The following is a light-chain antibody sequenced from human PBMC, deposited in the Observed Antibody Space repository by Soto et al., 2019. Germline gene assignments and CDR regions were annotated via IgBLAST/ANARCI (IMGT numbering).Light chain of an antibody. Sequence: EIVVTQSPATLSVSPGERATLSCRASQSVSSNLAWYQQKPGQAPRLLMYGASIRASGVPARFSGSGSGTEFTLSISSLQSEDFAVYICQQYSYWPLTFGGGTKVDIK. J-gene: IGKJ4*01. V-gene: IGKV3-15*01. CDR2: GAS. CDR1: QSVSSN. CDR3: QQYSYWPLT.